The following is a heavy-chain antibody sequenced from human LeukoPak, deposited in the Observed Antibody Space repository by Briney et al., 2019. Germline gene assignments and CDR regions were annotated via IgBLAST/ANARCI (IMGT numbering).Heavy chain of an antibody. D-gene: IGHD5-12*01. CDR1: GYTFTSYD. V-gene: IGHV1-8*01. CDR3: ARVWIGHYYYYGIDV. J-gene: IGHJ6*02. CDR2: MNPNSGNT. Sequence: GASVKVSCKASGYTFTSYDINWVRQATGQGLEWMGWMNPNSGNTGYAQKFQGRVTMTRNTSISTAYMELSSLRSEDTAVYYCARVWIGHYYYYGIDVWGQGTTVTVSS.